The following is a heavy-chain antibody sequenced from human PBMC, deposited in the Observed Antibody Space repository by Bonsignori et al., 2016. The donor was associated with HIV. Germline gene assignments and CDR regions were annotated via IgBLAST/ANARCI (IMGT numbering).Heavy chain of an antibody. J-gene: IGHJ3*01. CDR3: ARPYYYDSSGYLGGFDV. CDR2: IYPDDSDT. D-gene: IGHD3-22*01. Sequence: VRQMPGKGLEWMGIIYPDDSDTRYSPSFEGQVTISADKSISTAYMWWSSLKASDTAMYYCARPYYYDSSGYLGGFDVWGQGTMVTVSS. V-gene: IGHV5-51*01.